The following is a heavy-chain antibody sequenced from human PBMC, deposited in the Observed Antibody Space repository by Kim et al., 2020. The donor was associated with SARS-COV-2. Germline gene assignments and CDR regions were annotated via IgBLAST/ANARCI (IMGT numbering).Heavy chain of an antibody. CDR3: TTGAGTY. V-gene: IGHV1-24*01. Sequence: ASVKVSCKVSGHTLSELSIHWVRQAPGKGLEWMGGYEYDSGKTIYAEKLQARVTMTEDAATDTAHMELSSLRSDDTAVYYCTTGAGTYWGQGTLVTVSS. J-gene: IGHJ4*02. CDR2: YEYDSGKT. CDR1: GHTLSELS. D-gene: IGHD1-1*01.